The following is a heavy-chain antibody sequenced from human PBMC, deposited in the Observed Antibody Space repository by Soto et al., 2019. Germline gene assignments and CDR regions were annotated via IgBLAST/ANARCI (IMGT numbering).Heavy chain of an antibody. Sequence: ASVKVSCKASGYTFTSYDVNWVRQAPGQGLEWMGWMSPNSANTGYAQKFQGRVTMTRSTSISTAYMELSSLRSEDTAVYYCARGPPNGGFDSWGQGTLVTVSS. CDR2: MSPNSANT. CDR3: ARGPPNGGFDS. D-gene: IGHD7-27*01. CDR1: GYTFTSYD. V-gene: IGHV1-8*01. J-gene: IGHJ5*01.